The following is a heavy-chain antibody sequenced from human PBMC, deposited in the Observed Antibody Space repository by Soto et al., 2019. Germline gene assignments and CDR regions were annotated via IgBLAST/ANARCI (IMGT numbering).Heavy chain of an antibody. V-gene: IGHV3-66*02. Sequence: GGSLRLSCAASGFTVSSNYMSWVRQAPGKGLEWVSVIYSGGSTSYADSVKGRFTISRDNSKNTLYLQMNSLRAEDTAVYYWARGKGSKHAFDIWVQGTMVTVSS. CDR2: IYSGGST. CDR1: GFTVSSNY. J-gene: IGHJ3*02. CDR3: ARGKGSKHAFDI.